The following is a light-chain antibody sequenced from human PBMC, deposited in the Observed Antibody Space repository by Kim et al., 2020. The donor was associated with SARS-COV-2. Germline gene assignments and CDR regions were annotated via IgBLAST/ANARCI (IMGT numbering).Light chain of an antibody. CDR2: EVS. CDR1: SNDVGGFDY. J-gene: IGLJ1*01. V-gene: IGLV2-8*01. Sequence: QSALTQPPSASGSPGQSVTISCTGTSNDVGGFDYVSWYQQHPGKAPKLIISEVSKRPSGVPDRFSGSKSGNTASLTVSGLQGEDEAVYYCSSYAGSNTYAFGTGTKVAVL. CDR3: SSYAGSNTYA.